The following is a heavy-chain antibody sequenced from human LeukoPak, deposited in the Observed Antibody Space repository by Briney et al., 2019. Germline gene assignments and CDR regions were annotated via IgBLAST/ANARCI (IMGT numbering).Heavy chain of an antibody. V-gene: IGHV1-18*01. CDR1: GYTFTSYG. Sequence: GASVKVSCKASGYTFTSYGISWVRQAPGQGLEWMGWISAYNGDTNYAQNLQGRVTMTTDTSTSTAYMELRNLRSDDTAVYFCARDPRVTVITTYYYNVMDVWGQGTTVTVSS. CDR2: ISAYNGDT. J-gene: IGHJ6*02. CDR3: ARDPRVTVITTYYYNVMDV. D-gene: IGHD4-23*01.